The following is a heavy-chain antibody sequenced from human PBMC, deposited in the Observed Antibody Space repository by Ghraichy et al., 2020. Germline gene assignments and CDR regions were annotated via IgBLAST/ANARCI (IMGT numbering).Heavy chain of an antibody. CDR2: IKSDRSDS. CDR3: ARDPYGDYKYGGTDY. J-gene: IGHJ4*02. Sequence: GGSLRLSCTASGFSFSRHWMSWVRQAPGKGLEWVASIKSDRSDSFYLDSVKGRFTISRDNAENSVSLEMTSLRVEDTAVYYCARDPYGDYKYGGTDYWGRGTLVSVCS. CDR1: GFSFSRHW. D-gene: IGHD4-17*01. V-gene: IGHV3-7*01.